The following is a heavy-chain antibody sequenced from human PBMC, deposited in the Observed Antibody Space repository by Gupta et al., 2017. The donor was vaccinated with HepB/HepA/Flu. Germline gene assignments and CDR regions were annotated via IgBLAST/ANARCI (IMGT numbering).Heavy chain of an antibody. V-gene: IGHV1-2*02. D-gene: IGHD1-26*01. J-gene: IGHJ4*02. CDR1: GYTFSAYF. CDR3: ARVGRGSYDF. Sequence: QVQLVQSGAEVKKPGASVKVSCKASGYTFSAYFIHWVRQALGQRLEWMGWINPYNGDTKYTQKFQGRVTLTSDTSINTAFMEVDRLRSDDTAVYFCARVGRGSYDFWGQGTLVTVSS. CDR2: INPYNGDT.